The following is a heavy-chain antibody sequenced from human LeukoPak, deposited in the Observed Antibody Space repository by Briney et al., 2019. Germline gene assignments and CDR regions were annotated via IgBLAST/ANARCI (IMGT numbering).Heavy chain of an antibody. D-gene: IGHD5-12*01. Sequence: SETLSLTCTVSGGSISSGSYYWSWIRQPAGKGLEWIGRIYTSGSTNYNPSLKSRVTISVDTSKNQFSLKLSSVTAADTAVYYCARDFSVASFDPWGQGTLVTVSS. CDR1: GGSISSGSYY. J-gene: IGHJ5*02. CDR3: ARDFSVASFDP. CDR2: IYTSGST. V-gene: IGHV4-61*02.